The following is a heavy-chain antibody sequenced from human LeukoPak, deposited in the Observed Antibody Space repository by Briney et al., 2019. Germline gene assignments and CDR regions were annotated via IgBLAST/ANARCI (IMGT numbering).Heavy chain of an antibody. V-gene: IGHV3-7*03. J-gene: IGHJ4*02. CDR2: IKADGSVK. CDR1: GFTFSAYW. D-gene: IGHD1-7*01. Sequence: GGSLRLSCAASGFTFSAYWMSWVRQAPGKGLEWVANIKADGSVKLYVDSVKGRFTVSRDNSKNSLYLQMNTLRAEDTAVYYCARLSQSRTIFYYWGQGTLVTVSS. CDR3: ARLSQSRTIFYY.